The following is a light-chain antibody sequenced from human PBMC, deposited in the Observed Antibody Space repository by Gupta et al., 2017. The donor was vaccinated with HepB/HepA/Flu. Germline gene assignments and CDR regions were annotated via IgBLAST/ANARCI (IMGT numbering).Light chain of an antibody. CDR2: AAS. V-gene: IGKV1-9*01. CDR3: QQINRHPFFT. Sequence: DIQLTQSPSFLSASVGDRVTITCRPSQGISSYLAWYQQKPGKAPKLLIYAASTLQSGVPSRCSGSGCGTEFTLTISGLQAEDFAYYYRQQINRHPFFTFGHGTKVDIK. J-gene: IGKJ3*01. CDR1: QGISSY.